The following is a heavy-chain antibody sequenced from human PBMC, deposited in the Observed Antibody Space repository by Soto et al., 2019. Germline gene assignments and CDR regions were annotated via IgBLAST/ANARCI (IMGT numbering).Heavy chain of an antibody. CDR3: ARFPDRDYYDSSGYYYGQPADDAFDI. V-gene: IGHV3-33*01. D-gene: IGHD3-22*01. CDR2: IWYDGSNK. Sequence: QVQLVESGGGVVQPGRSLRLSCAASGFTFSSYGMHWVRQAPGKGLEWVAVIWYDGSNKYYADSVKARFTISRDNSKKTLYVQMNSLRAEDTAVYYCARFPDRDYYDSSGYYYGQPADDAFDIWGQGTMVTVSS. J-gene: IGHJ3*02. CDR1: GFTFSSYG.